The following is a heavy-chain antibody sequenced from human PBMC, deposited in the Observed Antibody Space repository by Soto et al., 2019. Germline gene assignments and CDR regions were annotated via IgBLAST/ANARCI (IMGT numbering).Heavy chain of an antibody. CDR3: AKDPRAYSTNMGYYFDS. J-gene: IGHJ4*02. D-gene: IGHD6-13*01. CDR1: GFTFSRHA. Sequence: EVQLLESGGGLVQPGGSLRLSCAASGFTFSRHAMSWVRQAPGKGLEWVSTLSAFDNTYYADSVKGRFIISRDISKNTLSLQMNSLRVDDTAVYYCAKDPRAYSTNMGYYFDSWGQGSLVNVSS. CDR2: LSAFDNT. V-gene: IGHV3-23*01.